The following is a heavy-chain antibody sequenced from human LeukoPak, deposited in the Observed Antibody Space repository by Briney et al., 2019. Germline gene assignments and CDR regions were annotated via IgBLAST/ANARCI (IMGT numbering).Heavy chain of an antibody. CDR1: GYTFSSYA. D-gene: IGHD6-13*01. Sequence: GGSLRLSCAASGYTFSSYAMSWVRQAPGKGLEWVSAISGSGGSTYYADSVKGRFTISRDNSKNTLYLQMNSLRAEDTAVYYCAKTRPLDSSSWSHGDYWGQGTLVTVSS. V-gene: IGHV3-23*01. CDR3: AKTRPLDSSSWSHGDY. J-gene: IGHJ4*02. CDR2: ISGSGGST.